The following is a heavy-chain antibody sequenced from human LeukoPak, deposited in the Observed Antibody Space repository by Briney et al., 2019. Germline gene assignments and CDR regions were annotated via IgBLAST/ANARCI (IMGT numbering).Heavy chain of an antibody. CDR2: TYYRSKWYN. D-gene: IGHD6-6*01. CDR3: AREYSTSFAR. J-gene: IGHJ4*02. CDR1: GDSVSSNSAA. V-gene: IGHV6-1*01. Sequence: PSQTLSLACVISGDSVSSNSAACNWISQSPSRGLEWLGRTYYRSKWYNDYAVSVKSRITINPDTSKNQFSLQLNSVTPEDTAVYYCAREYSTSFARWGQGTLVTVSS.